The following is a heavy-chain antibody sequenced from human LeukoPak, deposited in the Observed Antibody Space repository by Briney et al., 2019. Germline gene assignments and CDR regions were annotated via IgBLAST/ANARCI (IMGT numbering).Heavy chain of an antibody. J-gene: IGHJ4*02. Sequence: PGGSLRLSCAASGYTFSSYGMHWVRQAPAKGLEWVAFIRYDGSNKYYADSVKGRFTISRDNSKNTLYLQMNSLRAEVTAVYYCAKDHRFGELFGFDYWGQGTLVTVSS. V-gene: IGHV3-30*02. CDR2: IRYDGSNK. D-gene: IGHD3-10*01. CDR3: AKDHRFGELFGFDY. CDR1: GYTFSSYG.